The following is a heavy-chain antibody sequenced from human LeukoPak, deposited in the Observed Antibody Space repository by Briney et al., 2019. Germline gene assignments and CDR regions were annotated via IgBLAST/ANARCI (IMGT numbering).Heavy chain of an antibody. CDR2: IYYSGIT. CDR1: GGSISNVDYY. J-gene: IGHJ4*02. Sequence: TLSLTCTVSGGSISNVDYYWSWIRQPPGKGLEWIGYIYYSGITYYNPSLKSRVTISVDTSKNQFSLSLRSVTAADTAVYYCAAQQLAPLSFDYWGQGALVTVSS. V-gene: IGHV4-30-4*08. D-gene: IGHD6-6*01. CDR3: AAQQLAPLSFDY.